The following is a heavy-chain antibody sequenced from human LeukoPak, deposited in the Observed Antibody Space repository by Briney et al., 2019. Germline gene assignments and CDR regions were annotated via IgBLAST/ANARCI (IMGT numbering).Heavy chain of an antibody. Sequence: SQTLSLTCTVSGGSISSGGYYWSWIRQHPGKGLEWIGYIYYSGSTYYNPSLKSRVTISVDTSKNQFSLKLSSVTAADTAVYYCARDQYGDGGVGYWGQGTLVTVSS. CDR2: IYYSGST. J-gene: IGHJ4*02. V-gene: IGHV4-31*03. CDR1: GGSISSGGYY. D-gene: IGHD4-17*01. CDR3: ARDQYGDGGVGY.